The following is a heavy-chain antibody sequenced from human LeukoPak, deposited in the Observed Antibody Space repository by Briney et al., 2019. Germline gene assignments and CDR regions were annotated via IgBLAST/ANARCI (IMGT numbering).Heavy chain of an antibody. J-gene: IGHJ4*02. CDR3: ARALRRIHLRNSLYYFDY. CDR1: GYTFTSYD. CDR2: MNPNSGNT. D-gene: IGHD5-18*01. V-gene: IGHV1-8*01. Sequence: GASVKVSCKASGYTFTSYDINWVRQATGQGLEWMGWMNPNSGNTGYAQKFQGRVTMTRNTSISTAYMELSSLRSEDTAVYYCARALRRIHLRNSLYYFDYWGQGTLVTVSS.